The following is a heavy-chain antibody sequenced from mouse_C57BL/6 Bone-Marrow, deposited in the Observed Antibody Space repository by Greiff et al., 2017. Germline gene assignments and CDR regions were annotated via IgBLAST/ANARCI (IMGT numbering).Heavy chain of an antibody. D-gene: IGHD1-1*01. V-gene: IGHV5-12*01. J-gene: IGHJ3*01. CDR3: AREDYYGSSLRFAY. CDR2: ISKGGGST. Sequence: DVMLVESGGGLVQPGGSLKLSCAASGFTFSDYYMYWVRQTPEKRLEWVAYISKGGGSTYYPDTVKGRFTISRDNAKNTLYLQMSRLKSEDTAMYYCAREDYYGSSLRFAYWGQGTLVTVSA. CDR1: GFTFSDYY.